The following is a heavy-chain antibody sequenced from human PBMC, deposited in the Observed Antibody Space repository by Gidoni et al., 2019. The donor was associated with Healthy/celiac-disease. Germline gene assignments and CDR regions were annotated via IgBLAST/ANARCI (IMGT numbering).Heavy chain of an antibody. J-gene: IGHJ4*02. V-gene: IGHV3-23*01. CDR1: GFTFSSYA. CDR3: AKDVGGPPDVGTSTAY. D-gene: IGHD2-2*01. CDR2: ISGSGGST. Sequence: EVQLLESGGGLVQPGGSLRLSCAASGFTFSSYAMSWVRQAPGKGLEWVSAISGSGGSTYYADSVKGRFTISRDNSKNTLYLQMNSLRAEDTAVYYCAKDVGGPPDVGTSTAYWGQGTLVTVSS.